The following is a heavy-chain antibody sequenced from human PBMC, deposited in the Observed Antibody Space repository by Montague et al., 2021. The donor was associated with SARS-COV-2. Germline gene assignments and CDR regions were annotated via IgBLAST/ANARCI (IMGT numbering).Heavy chain of an antibody. Sequence: SETLSLTCTVSGGSISSSTYYWGWIRQPPGKGLEWIGSIYYSGSTKYNPSLKSRVTISLDTPKNQFSLMLTSVTAANTAVYYCARIRAIKYDAFDIWGQGTVVAVSS. D-gene: IGHD2-2*01. V-gene: IGHV4-39*07. CDR3: ARIRAIKYDAFDI. CDR2: IYYSGST. CDR1: GGSISSSTYY. J-gene: IGHJ3*02.